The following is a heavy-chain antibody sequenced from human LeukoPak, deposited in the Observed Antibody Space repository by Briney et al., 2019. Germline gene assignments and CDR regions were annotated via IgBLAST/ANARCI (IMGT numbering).Heavy chain of an antibody. J-gene: IGHJ3*02. D-gene: IGHD3-10*01. V-gene: IGHV1-2*02. CDR1: GYTFTGYY. CDR2: INPNSGGT. CDR3: SVISRPTDAFDI. Sequence: ASVTVSCKASGYTFTGYYMHWVRQAPGQGVEWMGWINPNSGGTNYAQKFQGRVTITRDTSISTAYMELSRLRSDDTAVYYCSVISRPTDAFDIWGQGTMVTVSS.